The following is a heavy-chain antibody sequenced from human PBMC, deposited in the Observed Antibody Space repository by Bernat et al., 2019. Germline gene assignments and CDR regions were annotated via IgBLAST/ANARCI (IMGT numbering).Heavy chain of an antibody. Sequence: EVQLVESGGGLIQPGGSLRLSCAASGFTFSTYAMSWVRQSPGKGLDWVSTILGSGGATYYADSVKGRFTISRDNSKNTLYLQMNSLGAEDTAVYYCAKVKLATSSWYGSDYWGRGTLVTVSS. V-gene: IGHV3-23*04. D-gene: IGHD6-13*01. J-gene: IGHJ4*02. CDR2: ILGSGGAT. CDR1: GFTFSTYA. CDR3: AKVKLATSSWYGSDY.